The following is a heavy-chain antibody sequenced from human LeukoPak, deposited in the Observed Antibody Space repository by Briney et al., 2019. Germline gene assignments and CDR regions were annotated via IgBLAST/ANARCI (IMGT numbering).Heavy chain of an antibody. J-gene: IGHJ3*02. V-gene: IGHV4-4*07. CDR2: IYTSGST. D-gene: IGHD3-3*01. CDR3: ARVQNSDFWSGPTWQVFDI. CDR1: GGSISSYY. Sequence: SETLSLTCTVSGGSISSYYWSWIRQPAGKGLEWIGRIYTSGSTNYNPSLKSRVTMSVDTSKNQFSLKLSSVTAADTAVYYCARVQNSDFWSGPTWQVFDIGGKGKMATVFS.